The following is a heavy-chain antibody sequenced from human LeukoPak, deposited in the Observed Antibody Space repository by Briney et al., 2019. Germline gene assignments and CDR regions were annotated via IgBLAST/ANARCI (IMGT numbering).Heavy chain of an antibody. CDR1: GGSFSGYY. D-gene: IGHD3-3*01. CDR3: ASEPSTYDFWSGYYQIY. CDR2: INHSGST. Sequence: PSETLSLTCAVYGGSFSGYYWSWIRQPPGKGLEWIGEINHSGSTNYNPSLKSRVTISVDTSKNQFSLKLSSVTAADTAVYYCASEPSTYDFWSGYYQIYWGQGTLVTVSS. V-gene: IGHV4-34*01. J-gene: IGHJ4*02.